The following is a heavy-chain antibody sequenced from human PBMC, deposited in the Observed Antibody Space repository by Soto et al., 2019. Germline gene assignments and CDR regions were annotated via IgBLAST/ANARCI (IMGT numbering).Heavy chain of an antibody. D-gene: IGHD3-10*01. CDR2: IYHSGRT. CDR1: SGSISSSNW. CDR3: ARGKYYYGSGSYCAFDI. Sequence: QVQLQESGPGLVKPSGTLSLTCAVSSGSISSSNWWSWVRQPPGKGLEWIGEIYHSGRTNYNPSLKSRVTISVDKSKNQFSLKLSSVTAADTAVYYCARGKYYYGSGSYCAFDIWGQGTMVTVSS. J-gene: IGHJ3*02. V-gene: IGHV4-4*02.